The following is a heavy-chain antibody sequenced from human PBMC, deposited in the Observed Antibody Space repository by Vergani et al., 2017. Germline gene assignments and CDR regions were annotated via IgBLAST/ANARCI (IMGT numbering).Heavy chain of an antibody. Sequence: EVQLVESGGGLVQPGGSLRLSCAASGFTFSSYWMSWVRQAPGKGLEWVANIKQDGSEKYYVDSVKGRFTISRDNAKNSLYLQMNSLRAEDTAVSYCARDMIGSGSTDDAFDIWGQGTMVTVSS. D-gene: IGHD3-10*01. CDR1: GFTFSSYW. CDR2: IKQDGSEK. V-gene: IGHV3-7*01. CDR3: ARDMIGSGSTDDAFDI. J-gene: IGHJ3*02.